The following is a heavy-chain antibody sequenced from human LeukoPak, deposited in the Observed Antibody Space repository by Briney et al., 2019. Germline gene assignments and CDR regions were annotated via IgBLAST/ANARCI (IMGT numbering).Heavy chain of an antibody. Sequence: ASVKVSCKASGYTFTGYYMHWVRQAPGQGLEWMGWINPNSGGTNYAQKFQGRVTMTRDTSISTAYMELRSLRSDDTAVYYCALNYYGSGRPKGGYYYYYYMDVWGKGTTVTVSS. V-gene: IGHV1-2*02. CDR3: ALNYYGSGRPKGGYYYYYYMDV. CDR2: INPNSGGT. J-gene: IGHJ6*03. CDR1: GYTFTGYY. D-gene: IGHD3-10*01.